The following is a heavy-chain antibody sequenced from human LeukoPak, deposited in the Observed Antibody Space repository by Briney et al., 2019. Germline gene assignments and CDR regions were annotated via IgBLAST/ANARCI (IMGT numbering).Heavy chain of an antibody. V-gene: IGHV5-51*01. CDR1: GYSFTSYW. D-gene: IGHD2-2*02. Sequence: GESLKISCKGSGYSFTSYWIGWVRQMPGKGLEWMGIIYPGDSDTRYSPSFQGQVTISADKSISTAYLQWSSLKASDTAMYYCARQPPTYCSSTSCYSNYWGQGTLVTVSS. J-gene: IGHJ4*02. CDR2: IYPGDSDT. CDR3: ARQPPTYCSSTSCYSNY.